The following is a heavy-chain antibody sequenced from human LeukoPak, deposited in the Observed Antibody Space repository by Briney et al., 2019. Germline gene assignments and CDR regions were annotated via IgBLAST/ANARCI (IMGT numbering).Heavy chain of an antibody. CDR3: ARPRVKYCSSTSCYEFDY. CDR1: GYTFTSYY. CDR2: INPSGGST. D-gene: IGHD2-2*01. V-gene: IGHV1-46*01. Sequence: ASVKVSCKASGYTFTSYYMHWVRQAPGQGLEWMGIINPSGGSTSYAQKFQGRVTLTRDTSTSTIYMELSSLRSEDTAVYYCARPRVKYCSSTSCYEFDYWGQGTLVTVSS. J-gene: IGHJ4*02.